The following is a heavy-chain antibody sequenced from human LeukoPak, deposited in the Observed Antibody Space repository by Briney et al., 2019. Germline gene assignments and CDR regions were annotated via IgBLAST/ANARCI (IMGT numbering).Heavy chain of an antibody. CDR1: GFSLSIFG. CDR3: AKDLRITIFGVVIMDFMEFDP. D-gene: IGHD3-3*01. Sequence: PGGALRLSCAASGFSLSIFGMHWDRTALGKVQERESVILYDGINKSYAYSVKGRFTISRNNSKNTLYLQMNSLRAEDTAVYYCAKDLRITIFGVVIMDFMEFDPWGQGTLVTVSS. J-gene: IGHJ5*02. CDR2: ILYDGINK. V-gene: IGHV3-30*18.